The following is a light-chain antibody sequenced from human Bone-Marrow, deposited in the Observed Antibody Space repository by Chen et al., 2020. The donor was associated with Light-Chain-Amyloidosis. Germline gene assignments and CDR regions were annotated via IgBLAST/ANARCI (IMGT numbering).Light chain of an antibody. CDR2: FAS. V-gene: IGKV4-1*01. J-gene: IGKJ3*01. CDR1: QSVLYSSNNQYY. CDR3: QQYYNVPFT. Sequence: DIVMTQSPDSLAVSLGERATINCKSSQSVLYSSNNQYYLTWYQQKPGQPPKLLIYFASTRESGVPDRFSGSGSGTDFTLTISSLQAEDVAVYYCQQYYNVPFTFGPGTKVDIK.